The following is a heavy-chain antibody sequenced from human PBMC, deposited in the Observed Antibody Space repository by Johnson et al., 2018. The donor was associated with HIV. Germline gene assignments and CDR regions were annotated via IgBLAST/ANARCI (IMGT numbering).Heavy chain of an antibody. V-gene: IGHV3-66*01. CDR2: LYNGDST. J-gene: IGHJ3*02. D-gene: IGHD5-24*01. CDR3: TSIPPPKLDGAFDI. Sequence: VPLVESGGNFVQPGGSLRLSCAASGFTVCNNFMDWVRQAPGKGLEWVSVLYNGDSTRYADSVKGRFPISRDNSKTTLYLQMNSLRAEDTAEYYCTSIPPPKLDGAFDIWGQGTMVTVSS. CDR1: GFTVCNNF.